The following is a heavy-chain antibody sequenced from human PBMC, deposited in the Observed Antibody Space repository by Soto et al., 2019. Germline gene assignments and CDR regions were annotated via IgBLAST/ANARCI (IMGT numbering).Heavy chain of an antibody. CDR1: GFTFSSYG. CDR2: ISYDGSNK. J-gene: IGHJ6*02. V-gene: IGHV3-30*18. Sequence: QVQLVESGGGVVQPGRSLRLSCAASGFTFSSYGMHWVRQAPGKGLEWVAVISYDGSNKYYADSVKGRFTISRDNSKNPLYVQMNSVRDEGTAVYYCAKLAGSYSYYYGMDVWGQGTTVTVSS. D-gene: IGHD3-10*01. CDR3: AKLAGSYSYYYGMDV.